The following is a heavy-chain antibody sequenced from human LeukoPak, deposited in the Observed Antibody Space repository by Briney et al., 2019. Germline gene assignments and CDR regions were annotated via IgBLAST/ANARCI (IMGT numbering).Heavy chain of an antibody. CDR2: INDSGRT. Sequence: SETLSLTCAVYGESFSGYYWSWIRQPPEKGLEWIGEINDSGRTNYNPSLKSRVTISVDKSKNQFSLKLSSVTAADTAVYYCAGAHCGGDCYSGRAFDIWGQGTMVTVSS. V-gene: IGHV4-34*01. D-gene: IGHD2-21*02. CDR1: GESFSGYY. J-gene: IGHJ3*02. CDR3: AGAHCGGDCYSGRAFDI.